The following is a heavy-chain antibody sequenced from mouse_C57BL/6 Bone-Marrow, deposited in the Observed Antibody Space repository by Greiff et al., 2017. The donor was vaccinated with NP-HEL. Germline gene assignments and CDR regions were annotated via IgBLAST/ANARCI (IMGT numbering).Heavy chain of an antibody. D-gene: IGHD1-1*01. CDR1: GFNIKDDY. Sequence: VHVKQSGAELVRPGASVKLSCTASGFNIKDDYMHWVKQRPEQGLEWIGWIDPENGDTEYASKFQGKATITADTSSNTAYLQLSSLTSEDTAVYYCTTVYYLTLYYAMDYWGQGTSVTVSS. J-gene: IGHJ4*01. CDR2: IDPENGDT. CDR3: TTVYYLTLYYAMDY. V-gene: IGHV14-4*01.